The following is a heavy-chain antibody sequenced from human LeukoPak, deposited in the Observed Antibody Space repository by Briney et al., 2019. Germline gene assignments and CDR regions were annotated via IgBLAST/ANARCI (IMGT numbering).Heavy chain of an antibody. CDR2: ITWNSGSI. CDR3: AKEDHFAS. V-gene: IGHV3-9*01. J-gene: IGHJ4*02. Sequence: GGSLRLSCAASGFTFDDYTMHWVRQAPGRGLEWVSGITWNSGSIGYADSVRGRFTISRDNAKNSLYLEMNSLRAEDTALYYCAKEDHFASWGQGTLVTVSS. CDR1: GFTFDDYT.